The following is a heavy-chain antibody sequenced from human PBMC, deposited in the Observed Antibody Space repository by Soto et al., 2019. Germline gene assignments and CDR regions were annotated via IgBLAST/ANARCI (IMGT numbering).Heavy chain of an antibody. CDR1: GLTFSRHW. V-gene: IGHV3-74*03. Sequence: GGSLRLSCAASGLTFSRHWMHWVRQVPGKGLVWVSRINNDGTTTANADFVKGRFTISRDNAKNTLYLQMDRLRADDTALYYCAAERAEARGLSYGRTLDYWGQGALVTVSS. CDR3: AAERAEARGLSYGRTLDY. CDR2: INNDGTTT. J-gene: IGHJ4*02. D-gene: IGHD5-18*01.